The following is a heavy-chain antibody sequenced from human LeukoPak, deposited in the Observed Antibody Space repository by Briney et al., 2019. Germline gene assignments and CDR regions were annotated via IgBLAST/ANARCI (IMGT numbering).Heavy chain of an antibody. CDR1: GFTFSSYS. CDR3: ARNDYSTSSGYDS. Sequence: GGSLRLSCVASGFTFSSYSMNWVLQAPGKGLEWVSSISSGSDHIYYADSVRGRFTISRDNAKNSLYLQMDSLRAEDTAVFFCARNDYSTSSGYDSWGQGTLATVSS. CDR2: ISSGSDHI. J-gene: IGHJ4*02. D-gene: IGHD6-6*01. V-gene: IGHV3-21*01.